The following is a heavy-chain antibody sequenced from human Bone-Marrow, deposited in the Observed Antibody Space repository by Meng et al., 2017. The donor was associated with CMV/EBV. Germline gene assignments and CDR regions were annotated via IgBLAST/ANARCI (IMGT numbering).Heavy chain of an antibody. V-gene: IGHV3-30-3*01. J-gene: IGHJ4*02. CDR1: GFTFSSYA. Sequence: GGSLRLSCAASGFTFSSYAMHWVRQAPGKGLEWVAVISYDGSNKYYADSVKGRFTISRDNSKNTLYLQMNSLRAEDTAVYYCARASGGYCSSTICYGYDDYWGQATLVTVSS. CDR3: ARASGGYCSSTICYGYDDY. CDR2: ISYDGSNK. D-gene: IGHD2-2*01.